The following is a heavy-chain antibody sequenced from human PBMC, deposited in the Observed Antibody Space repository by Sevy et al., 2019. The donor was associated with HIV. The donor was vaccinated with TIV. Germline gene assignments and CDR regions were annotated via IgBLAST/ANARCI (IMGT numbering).Heavy chain of an antibody. Sequence: ASVKGSCKASGYTFTSYGISWVRQAPGQGLEWMGWISAYNGNTNYAQKLQGRVTMTTDTSTSTAYMELRSLRSDDTAVYYCARDPPPYYYDSSGYYPFDYWGQGTLVTVSS. CDR3: ARDPPPYYYDSSGYYPFDY. J-gene: IGHJ4*02. V-gene: IGHV1-18*01. CDR1: GYTFTSYG. D-gene: IGHD3-22*01. CDR2: ISAYNGNT.